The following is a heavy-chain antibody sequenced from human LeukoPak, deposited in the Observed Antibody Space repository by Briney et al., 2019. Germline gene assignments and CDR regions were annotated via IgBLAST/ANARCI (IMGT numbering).Heavy chain of an antibody. V-gene: IGHV4-39*01. CDR2: IYYSGST. J-gene: IGHJ6*02. CDR3: ARRAYYYGSGSYYTSLSGMDV. D-gene: IGHD3-10*01. CDR1: GGSISSSSYY. Sequence: SETLSLTCTVSGGSISSSSYYWGWIRQPPGKGLEWIGSIYYSGSTYYNPSLKSRVTISVDTSKNQFSLKLSSVTAADTAVYYCARRAYYYGSGSYYTSLSGMDVWGQGTTVTVSS.